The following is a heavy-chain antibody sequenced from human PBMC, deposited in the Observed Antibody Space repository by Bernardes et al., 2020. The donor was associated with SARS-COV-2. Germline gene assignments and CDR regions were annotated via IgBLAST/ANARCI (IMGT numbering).Heavy chain of an antibody. CDR2: ISGSGGST. J-gene: IGHJ4*02. D-gene: IGHD1-26*01. CDR1: GFTFSSHA. V-gene: IGHV3-23*01. Sequence: GGSLRPSCAASGFTFSSHAMSWVRQAPGKGLEWVSAISGSGGSTYYADSVKGRFTISRDNSKNTLYLQMNSLRAEDTAVYYCAKDRGGSYYYWGQGTLVTVSS. CDR3: AKDRGGSYYY.